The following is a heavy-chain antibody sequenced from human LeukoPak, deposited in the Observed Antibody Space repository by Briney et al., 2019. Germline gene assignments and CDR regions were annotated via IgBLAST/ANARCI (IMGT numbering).Heavy chain of an antibody. CDR1: GGSISSRY. CDR2: ISYSGST. J-gene: IGHJ4*02. D-gene: IGHD5-24*01. Sequence: KPSETLSLTCAVSGGSISSRYWSWIRQPPGKGLEWIGYISYSGSTAYNPSLESRVTISVDTAKNQFSLKLTSVTAADTAVYYCTRDRRDGYNYVGLWGQGTLVTVSS. CDR3: TRDRRDGYNYVGL. V-gene: IGHV4-59*11.